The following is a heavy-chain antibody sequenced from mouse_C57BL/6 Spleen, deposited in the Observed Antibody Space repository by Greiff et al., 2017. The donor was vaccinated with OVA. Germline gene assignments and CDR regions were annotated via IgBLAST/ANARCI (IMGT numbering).Heavy chain of an antibody. CDR1: GYSITSGYY. J-gene: IGHJ3*01. CDR3: ASIYYDYEGFAY. V-gene: IGHV3-6*01. CDR2: ISYDGSN. D-gene: IGHD2-4*01. Sequence: VQLKESGPGLVKPSQSLSLTCSVTGYSITSGYYWNWIRQFPGNKLEWMGYISYDGSNNYNPSLKNRISITRDTSKNQFFLKLNSVTTEDTATYYCASIYYDYEGFAYWGQGTLVTVSA.